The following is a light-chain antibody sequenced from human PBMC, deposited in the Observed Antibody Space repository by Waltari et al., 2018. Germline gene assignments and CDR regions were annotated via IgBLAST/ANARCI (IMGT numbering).Light chain of an antibody. V-gene: IGKV3-20*01. Sequence: EIVLTQSPGTLSLSPGDRATLSCRASQTVTSISLSWYQQKPGQAPSLLIYGASTRATGIPDRFSGSGSGTDFTLTISRLEPEDFAVYYCQQYDGIVLTFGGGTKAEI. J-gene: IGKJ4*01. CDR2: GAS. CDR3: QQYDGIVLT. CDR1: QTVTSIS.